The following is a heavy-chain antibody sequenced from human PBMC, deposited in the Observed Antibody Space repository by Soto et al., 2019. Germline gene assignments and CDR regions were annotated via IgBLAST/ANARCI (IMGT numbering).Heavy chain of an antibody. V-gene: IGHV2-70*04. Sequence: SGPTLVNPTQTLTLTCTFSGFSLSTSGTRVSWIRQTPGKALEWLARIDRDDDKFYSTSLKTRLTISKDTSKNQVVLTMTNMGPVDTATYYCARGDSGNWFDSWGQGTLVTVSS. D-gene: IGHD3-10*01. CDR1: GFSLSTSGTR. CDR3: ARGDSGNWFDS. J-gene: IGHJ5*01. CDR2: IDRDDDK.